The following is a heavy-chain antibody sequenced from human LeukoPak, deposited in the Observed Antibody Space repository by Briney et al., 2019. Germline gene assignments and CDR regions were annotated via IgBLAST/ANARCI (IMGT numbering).Heavy chain of an antibody. CDR3: ARGIVVVPAGAFDI. J-gene: IGHJ3*02. Sequence: GRSLRLSCAASGFTFSSYAMHWVRQAPGKGLEWVAVISYDGSNKYYADSVKGRFTISRDNSKNTLYLQMNSLRAEDTAVYYCARGIVVVPAGAFDIWGQGTMVTVSS. V-gene: IGHV3-30*04. CDR1: GFTFSSYA. D-gene: IGHD2-2*01. CDR2: ISYDGSNK.